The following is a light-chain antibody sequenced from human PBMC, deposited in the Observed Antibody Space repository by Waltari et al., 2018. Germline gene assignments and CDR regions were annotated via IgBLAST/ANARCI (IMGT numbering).Light chain of an antibody. CDR1: QDIGND. J-gene: IGKJ4*01. CDR3: LQDLTYPLT. V-gene: IGKV1-6*01. CDR2: AAS. Sequence: AIQMTQSQSPLPASVGDRVTITCRASQDIGNDLGWYQQKPGKAPKVLIYAASTLQSGVPSRYSGSGSGTDFTLTISSLQPDDFATYYCLQDLTYPLTFGGGTKVEIK.